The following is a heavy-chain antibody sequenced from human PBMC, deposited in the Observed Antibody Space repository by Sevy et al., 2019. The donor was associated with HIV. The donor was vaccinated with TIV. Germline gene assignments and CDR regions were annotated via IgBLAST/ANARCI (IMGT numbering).Heavy chain of an antibody. D-gene: IGHD3-16*01. V-gene: IGHV3-30*04. Sequence: GESLKISCAASTFTFGHYAMHWVRQAPGKGLQWVAGISYEGSNEYYTDSVKGRFTISRDNPKNTLNLEMNNLRVEDTALYYCARDWGTPPTAILYYFDFWGQGIPVTVSS. CDR3: ARDWGTPPTAILYYFDF. CDR1: TFTFGHYA. J-gene: IGHJ4*02. CDR2: ISYEGSNE.